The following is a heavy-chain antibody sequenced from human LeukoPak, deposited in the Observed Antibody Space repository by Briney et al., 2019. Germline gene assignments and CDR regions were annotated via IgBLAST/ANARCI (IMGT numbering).Heavy chain of an antibody. V-gene: IGHV4-59*08. CDR3: ARHPFATPFDY. J-gene: IGHJ4*02. D-gene: IGHD2-15*01. Sequence: NASETLSLTCTVFGGSISDNYWSWIRQPPGKGLEWIGYAYYSGHTNYNSSLKSRVTMSLDTSKSQFSLRLSSVTAADTAVYFCARHPFATPFDYWGPGTLVTVSS. CDR2: AYYSGHT. CDR1: GGSISDNY.